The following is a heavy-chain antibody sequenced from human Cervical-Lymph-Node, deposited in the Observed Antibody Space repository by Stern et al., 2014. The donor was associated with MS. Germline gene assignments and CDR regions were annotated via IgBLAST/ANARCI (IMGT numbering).Heavy chain of an antibody. J-gene: IGHJ3*02. CDR3: ATLSLGMTTNRDI. CDR2: FDPEHGET. V-gene: IGHV1-24*01. D-gene: IGHD4-11*01. CDR1: GYTLIELS. Sequence: QLVESGAEVKKPGASVKVSCKVSGYTLIELSMHWVRQAPGKGLEWMGGFDPEHGETIYAQKFQGRVTMTEDTSTDTAYMELSSLRSEDTAVYYCATLSLGMTTNRDIWGQGTMVTVSS.